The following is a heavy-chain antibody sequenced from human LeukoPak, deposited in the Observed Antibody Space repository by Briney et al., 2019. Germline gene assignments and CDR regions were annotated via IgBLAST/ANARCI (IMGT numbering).Heavy chain of an antibody. V-gene: IGHV3-11*06. CDR1: GFSFRDDY. CDR3: ARVIGGYSYGPFDY. D-gene: IGHD5-18*01. Sequence: GGSLRLSCAASGFSFRDDYMSWIRQAPGKGLEWLSYISISSTYTKYADSVKGRFTISRDNSKNTLYLQMGSLRAEDMAVYYCARVIGGYSYGPFDYWGQGTLVTVSS. J-gene: IGHJ4*02. CDR2: ISISSTYT.